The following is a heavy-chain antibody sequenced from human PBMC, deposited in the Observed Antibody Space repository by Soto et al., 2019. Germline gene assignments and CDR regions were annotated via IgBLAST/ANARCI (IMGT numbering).Heavy chain of an antibody. CDR2: ISSSVSTI. D-gene: IGHD6-13*01. J-gene: IGHJ4*02. Sequence: GGSLRLSCAASGFTFSDYYMSWIRQAPGKGLEWVSYISSSVSTIYYADSVKGRFTISRDNAKNSLYLQMNSLRAEDTAVYYCARDPRIAAAGYDYWGQGTLVTVSS. CDR3: ARDPRIAAAGYDY. V-gene: IGHV3-11*01. CDR1: GFTFSDYY.